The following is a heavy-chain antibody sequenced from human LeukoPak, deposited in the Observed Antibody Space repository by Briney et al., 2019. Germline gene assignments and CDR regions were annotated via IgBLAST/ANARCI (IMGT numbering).Heavy chain of an antibody. D-gene: IGHD6-13*01. V-gene: IGHV1-18*01. J-gene: IGHJ4*02. CDR1: GGTFSSYA. CDR2: ISAYNGNT. Sequence: ASVKVSCKASGGTFSSYAISWVRQAPGQGLEWMGWISAYNGNTNYAQKFQGRVTMTTDTSTSTGYMELRSLRSDDTAVYYCAKRGSSSNFDYWGQGTLVTVSS. CDR3: AKRGSSSNFDY.